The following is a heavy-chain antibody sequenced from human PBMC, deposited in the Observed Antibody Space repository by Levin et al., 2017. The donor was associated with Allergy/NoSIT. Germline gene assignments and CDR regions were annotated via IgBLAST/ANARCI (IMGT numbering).Heavy chain of an antibody. J-gene: IGHJ5*02. D-gene: IGHD4-17*01. CDR2: VSVGGGTT. CDR1: GFTFSSYA. V-gene: IGHV3-23*01. Sequence: SCAASGFTFSSYAMSWVRQAPGKGLEWVSSVSVGGGTTYYADSVKGRFTISRDNSKNTLYLQMNSLRAEDTAVYYCAKDPDMTTVTNEWFDPWGQGTLVTVSS. CDR3: AKDPDMTTVTNEWFDP.